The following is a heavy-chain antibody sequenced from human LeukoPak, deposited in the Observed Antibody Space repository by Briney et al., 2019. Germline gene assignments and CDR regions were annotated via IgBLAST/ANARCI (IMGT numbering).Heavy chain of an antibody. D-gene: IGHD6-6*01. J-gene: IGHJ6*02. CDR2: ISAYNGNT. CDR3: ARSRIAARLYGMDV. Sequence: ASVKVSCKASGYTFTSYGISWVRQAPGQGLEWMGWISAYNGNTNYAQKLQGRVTMTTDTSTSTAYMELRSLRSDDPAVYYCARSRIAARLYGMDVWGQGTTVTVSS. CDR1: GYTFTSYG. V-gene: IGHV1-18*01.